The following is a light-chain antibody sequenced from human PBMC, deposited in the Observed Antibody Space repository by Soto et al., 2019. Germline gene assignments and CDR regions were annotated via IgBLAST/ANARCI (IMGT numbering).Light chain of an antibody. V-gene: IGKV3-15*01. J-gene: IGKJ4*01. CDR1: QSVSNN. CDR3: QQYNIWPLT. Sequence: EIVMTQSPATLSVSPGERATLSCRASQSVSNNLAWYQQKPGQAPRLLIYGASTRATGMPARFSGSGSGTEFTLTISSLQSEDFAVYYCQQYNIWPLTFGGGTKVEIK. CDR2: GAS.